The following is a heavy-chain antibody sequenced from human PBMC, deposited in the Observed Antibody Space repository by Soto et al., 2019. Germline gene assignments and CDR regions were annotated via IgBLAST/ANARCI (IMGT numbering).Heavy chain of an antibody. CDR1: GTFFGSSA. D-gene: IGHD6-13*01. Sequence: QVQLVQSGAEVRKPGSSVKVSCKASGTFFGSSAITWVRQAPGQGLEWLGGIIPASQSPDYAQRFQDRLTITADEPTSRVYMELSSLVSEDPAVYFCARVWNAYSKSVYFDHWGQGTQVSVSS. CDR2: IIPASQSP. CDR3: ARVWNAYSKSVYFDH. J-gene: IGHJ4*02. V-gene: IGHV1-69*01.